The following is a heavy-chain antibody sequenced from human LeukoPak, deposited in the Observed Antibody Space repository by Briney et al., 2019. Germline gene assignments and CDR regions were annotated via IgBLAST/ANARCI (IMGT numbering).Heavy chain of an antibody. Sequence: GGSLRLSCAASGFTLSSYWMHWVRQAPGKGLVWVSHLNSDGSSTSYADSVKGRFTISRDNAETTLHLQMNNLSAEDTAVYYCAKASNRNSINFDYWGQGALVTVSS. J-gene: IGHJ4*02. V-gene: IGHV3-74*01. CDR3: AKASNRNSINFDY. D-gene: IGHD1-7*01. CDR1: GFTLSSYW. CDR2: LNSDGSST.